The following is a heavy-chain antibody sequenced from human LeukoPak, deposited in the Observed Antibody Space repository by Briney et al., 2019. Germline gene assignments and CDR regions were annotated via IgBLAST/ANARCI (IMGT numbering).Heavy chain of an antibody. CDR1: GFTFGSYG. CDR3: ARALGDALDI. J-gene: IGHJ3*02. V-gene: IGHV3-30*03. Sequence: GGSLRLSCAASGFTFGSYGMHWVRQAPGKGLEWVAVISDAGNKKYYADSVKGRFTISRDNSKFTLSLQMNSLRAEDTAVYYCARALGDALDIWGQGTMITVSS. CDR2: ISDAGNKK.